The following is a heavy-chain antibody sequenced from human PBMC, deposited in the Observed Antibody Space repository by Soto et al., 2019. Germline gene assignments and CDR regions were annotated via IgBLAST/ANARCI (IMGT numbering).Heavy chain of an antibody. J-gene: IGHJ6*02. CDR2: IYYSGST. V-gene: IGHV4-39*01. Sequence: SETLSLTCSVSVGSISSSSYYWGWIRQPPGKGLEWIGSIYYSGSTYYNPSLKSRVTISVDTSKNQFSLKLSSVTAADTAVYYCARQDGDSSADYYYYGMDVWGQGTTVTVSS. CDR1: VGSISSSSYY. D-gene: IGHD2-21*02. CDR3: ARQDGDSSADYYYYGMDV.